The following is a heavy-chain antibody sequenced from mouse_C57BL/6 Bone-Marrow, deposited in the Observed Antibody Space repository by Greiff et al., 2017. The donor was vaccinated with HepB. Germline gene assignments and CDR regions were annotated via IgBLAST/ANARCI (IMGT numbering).Heavy chain of an antibody. Sequence: QVQLQQPGAELVRPGSSVKLSCKASGYTFTSYWMHWVKQRPIQGLEWIGNIDPSDSETHYNQKFKGKATLTVDTSSSTAYMQLISLTSEDSAVYYCAREGVRGFAYWGQGTLVTVSA. CDR3: AREGVRGFAY. CDR1: GYTFTSYW. V-gene: IGHV1-52*01. D-gene: IGHD5-1*01. J-gene: IGHJ3*01. CDR2: IDPSDSET.